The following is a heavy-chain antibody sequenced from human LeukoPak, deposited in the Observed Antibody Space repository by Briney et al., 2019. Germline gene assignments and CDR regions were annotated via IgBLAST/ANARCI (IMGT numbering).Heavy chain of an antibody. J-gene: IGHJ4*02. D-gene: IGHD5-18*01. CDR2: IKSKTDGGTT. Sequence: GGSLRLSCAASGXTFSNAWMSWVRQAPGKGLEWGGRIKSKTDGGTTDYAAPVKGRFTISRDESKNTLYLQMNSLKTQDTAVYYCTTVFEDTAMVIHWGQGTVVTVSS. V-gene: IGHV3-15*01. CDR1: GXTFSNAW. CDR3: TTVFEDTAMVIH.